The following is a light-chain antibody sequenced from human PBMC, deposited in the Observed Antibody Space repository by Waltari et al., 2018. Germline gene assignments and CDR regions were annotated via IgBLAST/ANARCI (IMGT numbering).Light chain of an antibody. CDR3: QTGGHGTWV. CDR2: VNSDGSH. CDR1: SGYSSNV. Sequence: LVLTQSPSASASLGASVKLTCTLSSGYSSNVIAWLQQQPGKGPRYLMKVNSDGSHRKGDDSPDRFSASKSGTEGQLTISSLQSEDEADDFCQTGGHGTWVFGGGTKLTTL. J-gene: IGLJ3*02. V-gene: IGLV4-69*01.